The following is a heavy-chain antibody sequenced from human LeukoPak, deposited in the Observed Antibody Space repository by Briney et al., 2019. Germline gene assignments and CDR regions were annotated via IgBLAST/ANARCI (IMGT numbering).Heavy chain of an antibody. V-gene: IGHV4-31*03. CDR2: IYYSGST. D-gene: IGHD6-19*01. CDR3: ARVDRSGWYYY. Sequence: SETLSLTCTVSGGSISSGGYYWSWIRQHPGKGLEWIGYIYYSGSTYYNPSLKSRVTISVDTSKNQFSLKLSSATAADTAVYYCARVDRSGWYYYWGQGTLVTVSS. CDR1: GGSISSGGYY. J-gene: IGHJ4*02.